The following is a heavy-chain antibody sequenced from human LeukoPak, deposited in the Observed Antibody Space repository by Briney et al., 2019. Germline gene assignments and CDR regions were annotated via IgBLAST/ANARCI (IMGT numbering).Heavy chain of an antibody. Sequence: ASVKVSCKASGYTFTNYGISWLRQAPGQGLERMGWISAYTGNTNYAQKLQGRVTMTTDTSTSTAYMELRSLRSDVTALYYCARWDGSGWPNLDYWGQGTLVTVSS. CDR1: GYTFTNYG. CDR3: ARWDGSGWPNLDY. CDR2: ISAYTGNT. J-gene: IGHJ4*02. V-gene: IGHV1-18*01. D-gene: IGHD6-19*01.